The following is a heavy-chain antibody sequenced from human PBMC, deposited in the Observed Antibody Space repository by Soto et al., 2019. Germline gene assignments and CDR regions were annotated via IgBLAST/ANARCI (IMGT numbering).Heavy chain of an antibody. Sequence: QITLKESGPTLLKPTQTLTLTCTVSGFSLTATGVGVGWIRQPPGKALEWLALIYWDDDKRYSPSLNNRVTITRDTSKNQVVLTLTNMDPVDTATYSGAHSLAAGSFGWFDPWGQGTRVTVSS. CDR2: IYWDDDK. J-gene: IGHJ5*02. CDR3: AHSLAAGSFGWFDP. D-gene: IGHD6-13*01. V-gene: IGHV2-5*02. CDR1: GFSLTATGVG.